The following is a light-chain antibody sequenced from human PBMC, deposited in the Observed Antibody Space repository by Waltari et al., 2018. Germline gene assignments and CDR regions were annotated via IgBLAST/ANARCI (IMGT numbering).Light chain of an antibody. CDR3: MQTVQLPPT. Sequence: EIVLTQNPLSLPVTPGQPASISCRSSQTLLHGNGKTYLYWYVQKAGPPPQLLMLEVSTRFSGVPDRFSGSGSGTEFTLRISRVEAEDVGVYYCMQTVQLPPTFGRGTKLEIK. CDR2: EVS. J-gene: IGKJ2*01. V-gene: IGKV2D-29*01. CDR1: QTLLHGNGKTY.